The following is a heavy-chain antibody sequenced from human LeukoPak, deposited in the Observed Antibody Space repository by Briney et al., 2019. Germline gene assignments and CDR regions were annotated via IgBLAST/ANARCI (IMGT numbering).Heavy chain of an antibody. Sequence: ASVKVSCKASGYTFTGYYMHWVRQAPGQGLEWMGRINPNSGGTNYAQKFQGRVTMTRDTSISTAYMELSRLRSDDTAVYYCARIGICSSTSCYYFDYWGQGTLVTVSS. J-gene: IGHJ4*02. CDR2: INPNSGGT. CDR3: ARIGICSSTSCYYFDY. V-gene: IGHV1-2*06. D-gene: IGHD2-2*01. CDR1: GYTFTGYY.